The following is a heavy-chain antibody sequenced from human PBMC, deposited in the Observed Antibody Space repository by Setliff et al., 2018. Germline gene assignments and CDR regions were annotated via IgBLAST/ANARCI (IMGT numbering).Heavy chain of an antibody. J-gene: IGHJ3*02. CDR3: VRGLEEAFLSFDVFDI. V-gene: IGHV3-21*01. Sequence: GGSLRLSCAASGFTFSYYAMTWVRQAPGKGLQWVSSISGGGRYIYYADSVKDRFTISRDNAKNSLSLQMNSLTSEDTAVYYCVRGLEEAFLSFDVFDIWGQGTMVTVSS. D-gene: IGHD3-16*01. CDR1: GFTFSYYA. CDR2: ISGGGRYI.